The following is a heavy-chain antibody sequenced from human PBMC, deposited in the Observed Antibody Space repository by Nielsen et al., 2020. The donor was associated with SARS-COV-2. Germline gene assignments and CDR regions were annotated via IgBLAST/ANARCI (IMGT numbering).Heavy chain of an antibody. D-gene: IGHD1-26*01. V-gene: IGHV3-66*04. CDR1: GFAVASNY. CDR2: FYSSGST. J-gene: IGHJ2*01. CDR3: ARRSPSRYYFDL. Sequence: GGSLRLSCAASGFAVASNYMSWVRQAPGKGLEWVSIFYSSGSTYYADSVKDRFIISRDISRDTVYLEMNSLRAEDTARYYCARRSPSRYYFDLWGRGTLVIVSS.